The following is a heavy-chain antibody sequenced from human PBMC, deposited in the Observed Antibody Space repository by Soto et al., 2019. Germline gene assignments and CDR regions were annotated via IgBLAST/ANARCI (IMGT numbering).Heavy chain of an antibody. CDR2: INPSGGST. D-gene: IGHD6-19*01. CDR1: GYTFTNYG. Sequence: ASVKVSCKASGYTFTNYGITWVRQAPGQGLEWMGWINPSGGSTSYAQKFQGRVTMTRDTSTSTVYMELSSLRSEDTAVYYSAGARYSSGCDIWGQGTMFTVSS. CDR3: AGARYSSGCDI. V-gene: IGHV1-46*01. J-gene: IGHJ3*02.